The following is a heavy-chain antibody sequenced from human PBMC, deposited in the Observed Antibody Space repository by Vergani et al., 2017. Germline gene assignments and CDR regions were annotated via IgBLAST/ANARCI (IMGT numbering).Heavy chain of an antibody. J-gene: IGHJ6*02. CDR2: IKQDGSEK. Sequence: EVQLVESGGGLVQPGGSVRLSCAASGFTFSSYWMSWVRQAPGKGLEWVANIKQDGSEKYYVDSVKGRFTISRDNAKNSLYLQMNSLRAEDTAVYYCARELDIVVVPAAIIYYYYGMDVWGQGTTVTVSS. CDR1: GFTFSSYW. D-gene: IGHD2-2*03. CDR3: ARELDIVVVPAAIIYYYYGMDV. V-gene: IGHV3-7*01.